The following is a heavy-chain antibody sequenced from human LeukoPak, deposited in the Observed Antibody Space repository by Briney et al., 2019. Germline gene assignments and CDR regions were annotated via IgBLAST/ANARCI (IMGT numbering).Heavy chain of an antibody. Sequence: ASVKVSCKASGGTFSSYAISWVRQAPGQGLEWMGGIIPIFGTANYAQKFQGRVTITTDESTSTAYMELSSLRSEDTAVYYCASCAYSGSLRRYYYYYYMDVWGKGTMVTVSS. D-gene: IGHD1-26*01. CDR1: GGTFSSYA. CDR3: ASCAYSGSLRRYYYYYYMDV. V-gene: IGHV1-69*05. CDR2: IIPIFGTA. J-gene: IGHJ6*03.